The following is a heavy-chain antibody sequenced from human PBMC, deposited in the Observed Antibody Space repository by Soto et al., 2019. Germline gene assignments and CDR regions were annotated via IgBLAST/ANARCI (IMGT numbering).Heavy chain of an antibody. CDR1: GFTFSSYA. D-gene: IGHD2-15*01. CDR3: AGGGNVYYYGMDV. J-gene: IGHJ6*02. V-gene: IGHV3-30*04. CDR2: ISYDGSNK. Sequence: GGSLRLSCAASGFTFSSYAMHWVRQAPGKGLEWVAVISYDGSNKYYADSVKGRFTISRDNSKNTLYLQMNSLRAEDTAVYYCAGGGNVYYYGMDVWGQGTTVTISS.